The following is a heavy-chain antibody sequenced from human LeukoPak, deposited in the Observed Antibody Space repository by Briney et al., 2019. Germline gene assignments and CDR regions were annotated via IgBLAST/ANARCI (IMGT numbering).Heavy chain of an antibody. CDR1: SFTATTNY. J-gene: IGHJ3*02. V-gene: IGHV3-53*01. Sequence: GGSVTLSCAGCSFTATTNYLSRLRQAPGNGLQWVSVIYSSGSTSYADSVKGRFTISRDSSKTTVYLQMNSLRAEDTAVYYCARDHINVNAFDIWGQGTMVTVSS. D-gene: IGHD3-16*02. CDR2: IYSSGST. CDR3: ARDHINVNAFDI.